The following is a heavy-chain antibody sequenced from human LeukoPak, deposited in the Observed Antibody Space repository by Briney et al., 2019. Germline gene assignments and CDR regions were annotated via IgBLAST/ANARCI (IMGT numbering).Heavy chain of an antibody. CDR3: ARDGVVRGVIIY. J-gene: IGHJ4*02. CDR2: IDPNSGGT. D-gene: IGHD3-10*01. Sequence: VSVKVSCKTSGYTFTDYYIHWVRQAPGQGLEWMGWIDPNSGGTNYAQKFQGRVTMTRDTSISTAYIEVRRMRSDDTALYYCARDGVVRGVIIYWGQGTPVTVSS. V-gene: IGHV1-2*02. CDR1: GYTFTDYY.